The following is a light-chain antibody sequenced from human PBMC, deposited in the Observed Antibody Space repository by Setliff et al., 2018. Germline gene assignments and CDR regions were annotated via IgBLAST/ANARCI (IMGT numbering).Light chain of an antibody. CDR3: GAWDRSLTSVV. Sequence: QSVLTQTPSVSAAPGQRVTISCSGNSYNIGTNLVSWYQQLPGESPKLLIYENIRRPSDSPDRFSGSKSGTSATLAISGLQTEDGAVYFCGAWDRSLTSVVFGGGTKVTVL. V-gene: IGLV1-51*01. CDR1: SYNIGTNL. CDR2: ENI. J-gene: IGLJ2*01.